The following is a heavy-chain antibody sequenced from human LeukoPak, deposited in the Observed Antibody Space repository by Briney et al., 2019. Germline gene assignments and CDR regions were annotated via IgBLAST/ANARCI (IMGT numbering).Heavy chain of an antibody. J-gene: IGHJ5*02. D-gene: IGHD6-6*01. V-gene: IGHV4-59*01. Sequence: SETLSLICNVPGDSINNYYWSWVRQPPGKGLEWIGYIYYSGSTNYNPTLKSRVTISKDPSKKQVALKLTSVTAADTAVYYCARGSNWLDPWGQGTLVTVFS. CDR1: GDSINNYY. CDR2: IYYSGST. CDR3: ARGSNWLDP.